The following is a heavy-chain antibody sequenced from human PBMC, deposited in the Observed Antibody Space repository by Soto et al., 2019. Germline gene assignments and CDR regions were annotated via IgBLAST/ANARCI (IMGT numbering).Heavy chain of an antibody. D-gene: IGHD6-19*01. CDR2: MHYTGFS. CDR3: ARLYNLVYSSGWYVVE. CDR1: GDSVTSHY. Sequence: SETLSLTCSFSGDSVTSHYLTWIRQSPEKGLEWIGYMHYTGFSHYNPSLKSRPTISVDKSKNQFTLKLTSVTAADTGVYFCARLYNLVYSSGWYVVEWGQGTLVTVSS. J-gene: IGHJ4*02. V-gene: IGHV4-59*08.